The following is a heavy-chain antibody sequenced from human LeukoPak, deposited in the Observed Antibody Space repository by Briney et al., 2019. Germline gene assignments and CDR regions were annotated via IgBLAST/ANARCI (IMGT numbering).Heavy chain of an antibody. CDR3: ARDREVGATYYFDY. CDR1: GGSISSYY. CDR2: IYTSGST. D-gene: IGHD1-26*01. V-gene: IGHV4-4*07. J-gene: IGHJ4*02. Sequence: SETLSLTCTVSGGSISSYYWSWIRQPAGKGLEWIGRIYTSGSTNYNPSLKSRVTISVDTSKNQFSLKLSSVTAADTAVYYCARDREVGATYYFDYWGQGTLVTVSS.